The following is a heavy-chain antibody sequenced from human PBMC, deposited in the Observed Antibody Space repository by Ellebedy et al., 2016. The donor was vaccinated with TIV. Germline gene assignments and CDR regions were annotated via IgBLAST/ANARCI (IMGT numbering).Heavy chain of an antibody. V-gene: IGHV4-59*08. CDR3: ARVAGGDYGWPGGVDYYNYGMDV. Sequence: SETLSLTXTVSGGSISSYYWSWIRQPPGKGLEWIGYIYCSGSTNYNPSLKSRVTISVDTSKNQFSLKLSSVTAADTAVYYCARVAGGDYGWPGGVDYYNYGMDVWGQGTTVTVSS. J-gene: IGHJ6*02. D-gene: IGHD4-17*01. CDR2: IYCSGST. CDR1: GGSISSYY.